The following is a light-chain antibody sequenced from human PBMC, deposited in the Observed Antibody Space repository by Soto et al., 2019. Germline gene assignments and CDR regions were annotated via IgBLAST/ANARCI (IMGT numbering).Light chain of an antibody. J-gene: IGKJ2*01. V-gene: IGKV1-39*01. CDR3: QQSYSTPPYT. CDR1: QSISND. CDR2: AAS. Sequence: DIQMTQSPSSLSASVGDRFTITCRASQSISNDLFWYQQKPGKAPKLLIYAASNLQGGVSSRFSGSGSVTDVTITISSLQPEDFATYDCQQSYSTPPYTFGQGTRLDIK.